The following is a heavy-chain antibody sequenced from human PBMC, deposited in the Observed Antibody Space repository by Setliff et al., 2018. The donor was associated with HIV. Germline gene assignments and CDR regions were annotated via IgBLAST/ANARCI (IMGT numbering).Heavy chain of an antibody. D-gene: IGHD3-22*01. CDR1: GFTVSDNY. Sequence: PGGSLRLSCAISGFTVSDNYMTWVRQTPGEGLEWVSLIYTGGTTYYADSVKGRFTISRDSSENTLHLQMDSLRVEDTAVYYCAKGSGFYDYWGQGTLVTVSS. J-gene: IGHJ4*02. CDR2: IYTGGTT. CDR3: AKGSGFYDY. V-gene: IGHV3-53*01.